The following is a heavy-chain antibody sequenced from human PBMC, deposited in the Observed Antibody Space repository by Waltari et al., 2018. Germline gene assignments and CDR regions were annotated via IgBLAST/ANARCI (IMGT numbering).Heavy chain of an antibody. J-gene: IGHJ4*02. CDR2: ISTSSDYI. CDR1: GFTFSTYS. Sequence: EVQLVESGGGLVRPGGSLGLSCAGSGFTFSTYSMNWGRQAPGKGLEWVSSISTSSDYIYYADSVKGRFTISRDNAKNSLYLQMNSLRAEDTAVYYCARDSSDFDYWGQGTLVTVSS. V-gene: IGHV3-21*01. CDR3: ARDSSDFDY. D-gene: IGHD6-19*01.